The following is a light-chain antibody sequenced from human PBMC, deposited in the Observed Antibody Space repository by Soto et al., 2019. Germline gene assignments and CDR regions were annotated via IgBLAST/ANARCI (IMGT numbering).Light chain of an antibody. CDR1: QSVNNN. J-gene: IGKJ1*01. CDR3: QEYNTWPWT. Sequence: ETLMTQSPATLSVSPWEIATLSCRASQSVNNNLAWYQQKLGQAPRVLIYGASTRATGIPTRFTGSGSGTEFILTITSLQSEDSAVYYCQEYNTWPWTFGQGTKVDI. CDR2: GAS. V-gene: IGKV3-15*01.